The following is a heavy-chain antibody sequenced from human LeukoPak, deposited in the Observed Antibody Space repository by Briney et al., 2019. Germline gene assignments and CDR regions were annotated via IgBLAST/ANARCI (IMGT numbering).Heavy chain of an antibody. CDR3: ARGTPYYYDSSGYYSY. Sequence: SETLSLTCTVSGGSISSYYWSWIRQPPGKGLEWIGYIYYSGSTNYNPSLKSRVTISVDTSKNQFSLKLSSVTAADTAVYYCARGTPYYYDSSGYYSYWGQGTLVTVSS. J-gene: IGHJ4*02. D-gene: IGHD3-22*01. CDR2: IYYSGST. V-gene: IGHV4-59*01. CDR1: GGSISSYY.